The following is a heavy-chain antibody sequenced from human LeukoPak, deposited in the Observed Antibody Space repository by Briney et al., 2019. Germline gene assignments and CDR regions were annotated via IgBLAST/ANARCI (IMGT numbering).Heavy chain of an antibody. CDR3: ARQTFRGGNNWFDP. Sequence: GGSLRLSCAASGFTFSSYSMNWVRQAPGKGLEWVSYISSSSSTIYYADSVKGRFTISRDNAKNSLYLQMNSLRAEGTAVYYCARQTFRGGNNWFDPWGQGTLVTVSS. J-gene: IGHJ5*02. V-gene: IGHV3-48*01. CDR2: ISSSSSTI. D-gene: IGHD3-10*01. CDR1: GFTFSSYS.